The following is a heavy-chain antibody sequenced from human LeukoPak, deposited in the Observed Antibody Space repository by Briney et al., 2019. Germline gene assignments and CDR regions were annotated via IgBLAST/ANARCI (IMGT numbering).Heavy chain of an antibody. J-gene: IGHJ4*02. CDR2: ISPNTGDT. V-gene: IGHV1-2*02. CDR1: GYTFTAYY. Sequence: ASVKVSCKASGYTFTAYYIHWVRQAPGQGLEWMGRISPNTGDTTYAQKFQGRVTMTRDTSITTAYMELSRLRFDDTAVYYCARWFGEVPGDYWGQGTLVTVSS. CDR3: ARWFGEVPGDY. D-gene: IGHD3-10*01.